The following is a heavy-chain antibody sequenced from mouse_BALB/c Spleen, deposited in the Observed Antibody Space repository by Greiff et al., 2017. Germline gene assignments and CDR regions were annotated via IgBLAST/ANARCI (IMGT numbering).Heavy chain of an antibody. Sequence: EVQRVESGGGLVQPGGSLKLSCAASGFTFSSYTMSWVRQTPEKRLEWVAYISNGGGSTYYPDTVKGRFTISRDNAKNTLYLQMSSLKSEDTAMYYCARPYGNFYAMDYWGQGTSVTVSS. D-gene: IGHD2-1*01. CDR3: ARPYGNFYAMDY. CDR2: ISNGGGST. V-gene: IGHV5-12-2*01. CDR1: GFTFSSYT. J-gene: IGHJ4*01.